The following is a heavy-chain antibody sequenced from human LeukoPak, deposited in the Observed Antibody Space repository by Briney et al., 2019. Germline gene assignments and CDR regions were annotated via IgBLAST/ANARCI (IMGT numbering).Heavy chain of an antibody. CDR1: GFTFSSYS. CDR3: ARDARGSYSYFDY. Sequence: GGSLRLSCAASGFTFSSYSMNWVRQAPGKGLEWVSSISSSSYIYYADSVKGRFTISRDNAKNSLYLQMNSLRAEDTAVYYCARDARGSYSYFDYWGQGTLVTVSS. D-gene: IGHD1-26*01. J-gene: IGHJ4*02. CDR2: ISSSSYI. V-gene: IGHV3-21*01.